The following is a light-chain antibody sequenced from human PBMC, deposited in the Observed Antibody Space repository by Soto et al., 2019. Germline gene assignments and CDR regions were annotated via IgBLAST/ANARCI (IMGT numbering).Light chain of an antibody. Sequence: DIQMTQSPSSLSASVGDRVTITCQASQDISIFVNWYQQKPGKAPKLLIYDAYNLETGVPSRFSGSGSGTDFTLTISCLQSEDFATYYCQQYYSYPRTFGQGTKVDIK. J-gene: IGKJ1*01. CDR3: QQYYSYPRT. CDR1: QDISIF. CDR2: DAY. V-gene: IGKV1-33*01.